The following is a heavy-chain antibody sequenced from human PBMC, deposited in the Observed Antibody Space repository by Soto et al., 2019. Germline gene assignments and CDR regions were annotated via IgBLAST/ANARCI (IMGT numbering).Heavy chain of an antibody. J-gene: IGHJ4*02. D-gene: IGHD2-15*01. Sequence: GGSLRLSCAASGFTFSSYAMSWVRQAPGKGLEWVSDISGSGGTTYYVDSVKGRFTISRDNAKNSLYLQMNSLRGEDTAAYYCARGWFLDYWGQGTLVTVSS. CDR1: GFTFSSYA. V-gene: IGHV3-23*01. CDR3: ARGWFLDY. CDR2: ISGSGGTT.